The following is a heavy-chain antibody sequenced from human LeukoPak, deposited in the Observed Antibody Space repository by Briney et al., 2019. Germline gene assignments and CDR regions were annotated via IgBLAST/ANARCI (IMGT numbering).Heavy chain of an antibody. D-gene: IGHD3-16*01. Sequence: GASVKVSCTASGYTFTGYYMHWVRRAPGQGLEWMGWINPNNGGTNYAQKFQGRVTMTRDTSISTAYMELSRLRSDDTAVYYCARRGGLNRGYWYFDLWGRGTLVTVSS. CDR2: INPNNGGT. V-gene: IGHV1-2*02. J-gene: IGHJ2*01. CDR3: ARRGGLNRGYWYFDL. CDR1: GYTFTGYY.